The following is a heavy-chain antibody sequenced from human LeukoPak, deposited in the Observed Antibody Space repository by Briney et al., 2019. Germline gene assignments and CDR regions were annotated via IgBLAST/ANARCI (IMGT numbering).Heavy chain of an antibody. D-gene: IGHD2-15*01. CDR1: GGTFSSYA. Sequence: SVKVSCKASGGTFSSYAISWVRQAPGQGLEWMGRIIPIFGTANYAQKFQGRVTITTDESTSTAYMELGSLRSEDTAVYYCARKGYCSGGSCYSDDAFDIWGQGTMVTVSS. CDR3: ARKGYCSGGSCYSDDAFDI. CDR2: IIPIFGTA. V-gene: IGHV1-69*05. J-gene: IGHJ3*02.